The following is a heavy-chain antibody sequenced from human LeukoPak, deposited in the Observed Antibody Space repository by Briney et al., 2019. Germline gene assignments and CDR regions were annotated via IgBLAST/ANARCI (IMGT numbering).Heavy chain of an antibody. J-gene: IGHJ4*02. D-gene: IGHD3-10*01. CDR1: GGSISSSNW. Sequence: PSGTLSLTCAVPGGSISSSNWWSWVRQPPGKGLEWIGEIYHSGSTNYNPSLKSRVTTSVDKSKNQFSLKLSSVTAADTAVYYCARSIWFGELFSVYWGQGTLVTVSS. V-gene: IGHV4-4*02. CDR3: ARSIWFGELFSVY. CDR2: IYHSGST.